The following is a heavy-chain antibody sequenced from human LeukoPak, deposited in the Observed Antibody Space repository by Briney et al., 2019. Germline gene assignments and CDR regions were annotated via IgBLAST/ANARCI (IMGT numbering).Heavy chain of an antibody. CDR3: ARRGGSASRRSPIDY. CDR1: GFTFSDYW. V-gene: IGHV3-7*01. J-gene: IGHJ4*02. Sequence: GGSLRLSCTASGFTFSDYWMTWVRQAPGKGPEWVANIKQDGSQRYYVDSVRGRFTISRDNAKNSLFLQMNGLRAEDTAVYYCARRGGSASRRSPIDYWGQGTLATVSS. D-gene: IGHD6-6*01. CDR2: IKQDGSQR.